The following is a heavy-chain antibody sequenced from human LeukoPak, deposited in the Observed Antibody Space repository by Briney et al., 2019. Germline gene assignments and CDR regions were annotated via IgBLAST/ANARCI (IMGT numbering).Heavy chain of an antibody. CDR1: GYSFISYY. D-gene: IGHD2-8*01. J-gene: IGHJ6*02. Sequence: GASVKVSCKASGYSFISYYMHWVRQAPGQGQEWMGMINPSGGSTSYAQKFQDRVTMTRDTSTSTVYMELSSLKSEDTAVYYCAREDVVLVDAVRYYYYGMDVWGQGTTVTVSS. CDR2: INPSGGST. V-gene: IGHV1-46*01. CDR3: AREDVVLVDAVRYYYYGMDV.